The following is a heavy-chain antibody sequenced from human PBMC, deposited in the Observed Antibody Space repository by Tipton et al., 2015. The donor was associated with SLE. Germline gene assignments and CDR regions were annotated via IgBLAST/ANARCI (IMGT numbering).Heavy chain of an antibody. J-gene: IGHJ6*02. Sequence: GSLRLSCAASGFTFSSYWMSWVRQAPGKGLEWVANIKQDGSEKYYVGSVKGRFTISRDNAKNSLYLQMNSLRAEDTAVYYCARDQSSSWFWGRFSVWGQGTTVTVSS. D-gene: IGHD6-13*01. CDR2: IKQDGSEK. V-gene: IGHV3-7*05. CDR3: ARDQSSSWFWGRFSV. CDR1: GFTFSSYW.